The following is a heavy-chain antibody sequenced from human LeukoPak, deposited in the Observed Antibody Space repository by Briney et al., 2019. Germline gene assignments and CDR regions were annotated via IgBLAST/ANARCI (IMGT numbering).Heavy chain of an antibody. J-gene: IGHJ6*02. CDR2: ITYDGAFDGGKT. D-gene: IGHD6-6*01. Sequence: GGSLRLSCEASGLSLSNYPMHWVRQAPGKGLEWITLITYDGAFDGGKTYYADSVKGRFTISRDNSKNTLYLQMNSLRAEDTAVYYCAKGRGAAHSSYYYGMDVWGQGTTVTVSS. CDR1: GLSLSNYP. V-gene: IGHV3-30*07. CDR3: AKGRGAAHSSYYYGMDV.